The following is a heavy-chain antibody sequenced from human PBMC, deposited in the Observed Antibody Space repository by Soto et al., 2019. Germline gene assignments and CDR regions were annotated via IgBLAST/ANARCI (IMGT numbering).Heavy chain of an antibody. CDR1: GGSISSSSYY. D-gene: IGHD3-9*01. V-gene: IGHV4-39*01. Sequence: SETLSLTCTVSGGSISSSSYYWGWIRQPPGRGLEWIGSIYYSGSTYYNPSLKSRVTISVDTSKNQFSLKLSSVTAADTAVYYCARRVSDWLLHPYYFDYWGQGTLVTVSS. CDR2: IYYSGST. CDR3: ARRVSDWLLHPYYFDY. J-gene: IGHJ4*02.